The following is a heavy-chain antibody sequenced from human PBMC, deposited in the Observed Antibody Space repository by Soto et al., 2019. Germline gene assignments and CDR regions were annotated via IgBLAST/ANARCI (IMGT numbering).Heavy chain of an antibody. CDR3: AKGDYGAPTGSGFDP. D-gene: IGHD4-17*01. V-gene: IGHV3-23*01. CDR1: GFTFSSYA. Sequence: EVQLLESGGGLVQPGGSLRLSCAASGFTFSSYAMSWVRQAPGKGLEWVSAISGSGGSTYYADSVKGRFTISRDNSKNTLYLQMNSVRAEDTAVYYCAKGDYGAPTGSGFDPWGQGTLVTVSS. J-gene: IGHJ5*02. CDR2: ISGSGGST.